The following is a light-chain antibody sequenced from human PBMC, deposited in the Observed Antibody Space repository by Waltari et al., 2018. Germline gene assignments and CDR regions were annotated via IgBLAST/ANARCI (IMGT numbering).Light chain of an antibody. CDR1: SGSVSTSYY. CDR3: VLYMGSGIWV. Sequence: QTVVTQEPSFSVSPGGTVTLTCGLSSGSVSTSYYPSWYQQTPGQAPRTLIYSTNPRSSRVPARFSGSILGNKAALTITGAQADDESDYYCVLYMGSGIWVFGGGTKLTVL. CDR2: STN. J-gene: IGLJ3*02. V-gene: IGLV8-61*01.